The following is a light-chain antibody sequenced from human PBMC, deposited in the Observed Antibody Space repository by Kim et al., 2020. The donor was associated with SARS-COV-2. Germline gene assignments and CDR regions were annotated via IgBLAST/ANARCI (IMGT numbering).Light chain of an antibody. CDR1: SADTVRNT. CDR3: ASRDDSLSGWV. V-gene: IGLV1-44*01. J-gene: IGLJ3*02. CDR2: TNA. Sequence: GQRSNISSAGGSADTVRNTESSYQQHPGPAPKLLVSTNAQRPSRVPDRFSGCKSGTSASLAISEVECEDEADYYCASRDDSLSGWVFGGGTQLTVL.